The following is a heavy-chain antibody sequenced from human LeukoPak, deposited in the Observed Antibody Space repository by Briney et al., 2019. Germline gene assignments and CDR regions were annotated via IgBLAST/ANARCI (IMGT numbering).Heavy chain of an antibody. J-gene: IGHJ3*02. D-gene: IGHD1-26*01. CDR2: IYYSGST. Sequence: PSETLSLTCAVSGGSISSYYWSWIRQPPGKGLEWIGYIYYSGSTNYNPSLKSRVTISVDTSKNQFSLKLSSVTAADTAVYYCARLYSGSSRDAFDIWGQGTMVTVSS. CDR1: GGSISSYY. CDR3: ARLYSGSSRDAFDI. V-gene: IGHV4-59*08.